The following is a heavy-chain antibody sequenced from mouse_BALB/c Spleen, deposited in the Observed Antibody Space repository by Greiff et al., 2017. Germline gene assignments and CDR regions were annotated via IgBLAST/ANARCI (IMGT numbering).Heavy chain of an antibody. J-gene: IGHJ3*01. CDR3: ARSPIYDGYLFAY. CDR2: IYPGDGDT. Sequence: VQLHESGAELARPGASVKLSCKASGYTFTSYWMQWVKQRPGQGLEWIGAIYPGDGDTRYTQKFKGKATLTADKSSSTAYMQLSSLASEDSAVYYCARSPIYDGYLFAYWGQGTLVTVSA. V-gene: IGHV1-87*01. CDR1: GYTFTSYW. D-gene: IGHD2-3*01.